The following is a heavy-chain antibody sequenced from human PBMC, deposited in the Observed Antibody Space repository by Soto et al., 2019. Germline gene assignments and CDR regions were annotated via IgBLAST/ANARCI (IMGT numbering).Heavy chain of an antibody. J-gene: IGHJ5*02. V-gene: IGHV4-39*01. CDR2: IYYSGGT. CDR1: GGSISSSSYY. CDR3: ATAYSIFGATNWFDP. Sequence: QLQLQESGPGLVRPSETLSLTCTVSGGSISSSSYYWGWISQPPGEGLEWIGTIYYSGGTYYNPSLKSRLSMSVATSKNQFSLKLRSVTAADTAVYYCATAYSIFGATNWFDPWGQGTLVIASS. D-gene: IGHD3-3*01.